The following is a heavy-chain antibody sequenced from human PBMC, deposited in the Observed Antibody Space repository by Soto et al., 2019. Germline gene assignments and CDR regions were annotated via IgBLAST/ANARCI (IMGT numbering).Heavy chain of an antibody. CDR1: GYTFTSYA. Sequence: ASVKVSCKASGYTFTSYAMHWVRQAPGQRLEWMGWINAGNGNTKYAQKFQGRVTMTRDTSTSTVYMELSSLRSEDTAVYYCARDSGYDLYYYYYMDVWGKGTTVTVSS. D-gene: IGHD5-12*01. CDR2: INAGNGNT. V-gene: IGHV1-3*01. CDR3: ARDSGYDLYYYYYMDV. J-gene: IGHJ6*03.